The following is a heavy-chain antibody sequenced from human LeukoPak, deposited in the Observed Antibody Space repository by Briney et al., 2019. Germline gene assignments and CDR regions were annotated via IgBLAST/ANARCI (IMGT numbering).Heavy chain of an antibody. CDR1: GDSISSSY. J-gene: IGHJ6*02. CDR3: ARSAAGLSYGMDV. D-gene: IGHD6-13*01. CDR2: IYYSGST. V-gene: IGHV4-59*08. Sequence: SKTQSLTCTVSGDSISSSYWSWIRQPPGKGLEWIGHIYYSGSTNYNPSLKSRVTISVDTSKNQFSLNLSSVTAADTAVYFCARSAAGLSYGMDVWGQGTTVTVSS.